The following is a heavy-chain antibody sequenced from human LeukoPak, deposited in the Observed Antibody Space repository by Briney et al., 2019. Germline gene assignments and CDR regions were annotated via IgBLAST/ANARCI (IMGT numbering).Heavy chain of an antibody. V-gene: IGHV4-4*07. CDR3: ARGWDAANWYFDL. D-gene: IGHD6-19*01. CDR1: IDSIHSYY. CDR2: LYTSGTT. Sequence: PSETLSLTCTVSIDSIHSYYWGWLRQPAGKGLEWIGRLYTSGTTYYNPSLKSRVSMSVDTSKNQFSLRLTSVTAADTAVYYCARGWDAANWYFDLWGRGTLVTV. J-gene: IGHJ2*01.